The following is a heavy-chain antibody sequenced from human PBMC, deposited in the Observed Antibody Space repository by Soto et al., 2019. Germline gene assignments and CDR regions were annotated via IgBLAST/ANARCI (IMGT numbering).Heavy chain of an antibody. D-gene: IGHD6-6*01. J-gene: IGHJ4*02. CDR1: GGSISSYY. V-gene: IGHV4-59*01. CDR3: AAPPRY. CDR2: IYYSGST. Sequence: SETLSLTCTVSGGSISSYYWSWIRQPPGKGLEWIGYIYYSGSTNYNPSLKSRVTISVDTSKNQFSLKLSSVTAADTAVYYCAAPPRYWGRGTLVTVSS.